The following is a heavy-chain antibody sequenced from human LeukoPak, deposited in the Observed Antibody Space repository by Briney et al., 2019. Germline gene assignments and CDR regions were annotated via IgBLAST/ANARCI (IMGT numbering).Heavy chain of an antibody. Sequence: SVKVSCKASGYMFTSYGISWVRQAPGQGLEWMGGIIPIFGSANYAQKFQGRVTITADESTSTAYMELSSLRSEDTAVYYCARSGTYYYYYYMDVWGKGTTVTISS. CDR2: IIPIFGSA. J-gene: IGHJ6*03. V-gene: IGHV1-69*13. CDR1: GYMFTSYG. CDR3: ARSGTYYYYYYMDV.